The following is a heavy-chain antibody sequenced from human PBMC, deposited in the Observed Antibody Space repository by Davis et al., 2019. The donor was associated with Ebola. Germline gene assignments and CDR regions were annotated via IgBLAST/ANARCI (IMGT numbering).Heavy chain of an antibody. V-gene: IGHV3-30*02. J-gene: IGHJ6*04. Sequence: GESLKISCAASGFSFSTYGMHWVRQAPGKGLEWVAWIRYAGNDRYYADSVEGRFTISRDNSRNTLYLQMNSLRVEDTAVYYCAKDLGSTIAFYGMDGWGKGTTVTVSS. D-gene: IGHD1-26*01. CDR1: GFSFSTYG. CDR3: AKDLGSTIAFYGMDG. CDR2: IRYAGNDR.